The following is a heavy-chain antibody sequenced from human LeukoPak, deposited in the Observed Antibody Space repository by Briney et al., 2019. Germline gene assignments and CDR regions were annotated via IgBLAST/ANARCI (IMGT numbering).Heavy chain of an antibody. CDR3: ARRPPHPPYSAIDY. Sequence: ASVKVSCKASGYTFTGYYMHWVRQAPGQGLQWMGWINPNSGGTNYAQKFQGRVTMTRDTSISTAYMELSRLRSDDTAVYYCARRPPHPPYSAIDYWGQGTLVTVSS. V-gene: IGHV1-2*02. CDR1: GYTFTGYY. CDR2: INPNSGGT. D-gene: IGHD2-15*01. J-gene: IGHJ4*02.